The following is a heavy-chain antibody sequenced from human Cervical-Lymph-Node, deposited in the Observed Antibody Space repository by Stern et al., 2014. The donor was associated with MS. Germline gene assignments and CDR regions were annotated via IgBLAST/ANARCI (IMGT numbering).Heavy chain of an antibody. CDR1: GGTFISSYA. J-gene: IGHJ5*02. Sequence: QVQLLQPGAEVKKPGSSVNVSCKASGGTFISSYAITWMRQAPGQGLEWMGRIIPILGLPNYAQKVQGRLTITADTSTSTVYMYLTSLRSEDTAVYYCARGIVSNRAAATQHNLFDPWGQGTLVTVSS. CDR2: IIPILGLP. CDR3: ARGIVSNRAAATQHNLFDP. V-gene: IGHV1-69*04. D-gene: IGHD2-15*01.